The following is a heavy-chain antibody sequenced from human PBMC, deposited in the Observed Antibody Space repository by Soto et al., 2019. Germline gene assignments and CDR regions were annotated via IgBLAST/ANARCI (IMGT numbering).Heavy chain of an antibody. Sequence: QVQLVESGGGVVQPGRSLRLSCEASGFTFSSYGMHWVRQAPGKGLEWVAVIWYDVSNKYYADSVKGRFTISRDNSKNTVYLQMNSLRGEDTAVYYCARDGGSDYDYVWGSYRPNWFDPWGQGTLVTVSS. CDR2: IWYDVSNK. CDR1: GFTFSSYG. J-gene: IGHJ5*02. D-gene: IGHD3-16*02. V-gene: IGHV3-33*01. CDR3: ARDGGSDYDYVWGSYRPNWFDP.